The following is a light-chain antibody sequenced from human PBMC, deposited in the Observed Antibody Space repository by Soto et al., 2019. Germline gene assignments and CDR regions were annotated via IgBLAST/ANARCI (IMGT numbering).Light chain of an antibody. CDR2: DAS. J-gene: IGKJ1*01. CDR1: QSISSW. Sequence: DIQMTQSPSTLSASVGDRVTITCRASQSISSWLAWYQQKPGKAPKLLIYDASSLESGVPSRFSGSGSGKEFTLTISSLQPDDFATYYCQQYNSYPWTLCQGTKVEIK. V-gene: IGKV1-5*01. CDR3: QQYNSYPWT.